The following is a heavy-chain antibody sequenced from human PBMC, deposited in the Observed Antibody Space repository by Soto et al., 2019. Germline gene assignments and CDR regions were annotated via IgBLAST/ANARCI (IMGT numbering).Heavy chain of an antibody. D-gene: IGHD5-12*01. CDR1: GFTFSSYS. J-gene: IGHJ4*02. CDR3: AAERTEMATNPFDY. V-gene: IGHV3-48*01. Sequence: GGSLRLSCAASGFTFSSYSMNWVRQAPGKGLEWVSYISSSSSTIYYADSVKGRFTISRDNAKNSLYLQMNSLRSEDTAVYYCAAERTEMATNPFDYCGQGPLVTVSS. CDR2: ISSSSSTI.